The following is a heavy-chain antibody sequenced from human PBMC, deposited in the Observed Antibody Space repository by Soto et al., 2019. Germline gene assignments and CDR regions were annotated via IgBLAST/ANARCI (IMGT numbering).Heavy chain of an antibody. CDR3: ARDDIVVVVAAIPNDYGMDV. J-gene: IGHJ6*02. V-gene: IGHV3-30-3*01. CDR2: ISYDGSNK. CDR1: GFTFSSYA. Sequence: QVQLVESGGGVVQPGRSLRLSCAASGFTFSSYAMHWVRQAPGKGLEWVAVISYDGSNKYYADSVKGRFTISRDNSKNTLYLQMNSLRAEDTAVYYCARDDIVVVVAAIPNDYGMDVWGQGTTVTVSS. D-gene: IGHD2-15*01.